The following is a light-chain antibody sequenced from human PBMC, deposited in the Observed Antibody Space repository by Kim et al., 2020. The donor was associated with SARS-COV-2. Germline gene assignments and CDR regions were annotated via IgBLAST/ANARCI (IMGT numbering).Light chain of an antibody. CDR3: QQYDNWPLT. V-gene: IGKV3-15*01. Sequence: EIVMTQSPAALSVSPGERATLSCRATQSVSSNLAWYQQKPGQAPRLLIYGASTRATGIPARFSGSGSGTEFTLTINSLQSEDFAVYYCQQYDNWPLTFGQGTRLEIK. CDR2: GAS. CDR1: QSVSSN. J-gene: IGKJ5*01.